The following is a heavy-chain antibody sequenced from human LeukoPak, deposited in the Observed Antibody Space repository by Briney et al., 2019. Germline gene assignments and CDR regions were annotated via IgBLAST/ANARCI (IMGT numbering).Heavy chain of an antibody. CDR2: ISYDGSNK. J-gene: IGHJ4*02. CDR3: ARDQIVGATIDY. CDR1: GFTFSSYA. Sequence: GGSLRLSCAASGFTFSSYAMHWVRQTPGKGLEWVAVISYDGSNKYYADSVKGRFTISRDKSKNTLYLQMNSLRAEDTAVYYCARDQIVGATIDYWGQGTLVTVSS. V-gene: IGHV3-30-3*01. D-gene: IGHD1-26*01.